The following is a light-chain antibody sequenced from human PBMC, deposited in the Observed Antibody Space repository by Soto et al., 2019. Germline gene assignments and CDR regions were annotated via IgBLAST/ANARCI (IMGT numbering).Light chain of an antibody. CDR2: DVN. J-gene: IGLJ2*01. V-gene: IGLV2-14*03. Sequence: LTQPASVSGSPGQSITISCTGTSSDVGAYNFVSWYQHHPGKAPQLIIYDVNNRPSGVSDRFSGSKSGNTASLTISGLQAEDEADYYCSSYTTTATRLFGGGTKVTVL. CDR1: SSDVGAYNF. CDR3: SSYTTTATRL.